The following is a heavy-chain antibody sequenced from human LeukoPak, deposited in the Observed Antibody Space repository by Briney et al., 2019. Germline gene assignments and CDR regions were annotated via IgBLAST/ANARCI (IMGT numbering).Heavy chain of an antibody. CDR2: IWSGGSIK. D-gene: IGHD3-3*01. J-gene: IGHJ6*03. Sequence: PGGSLRLSCAASGFTFSSYGMHWVRQAPGKGLEWVAVIWSGGSIKYYADSVKGRFTISRDNSKNMLYLQMNNLRAEDTAIYYCAKDPNDFWSGSAGYYMDVWGKGTTVIVSS. V-gene: IGHV3-30*02. CDR3: AKDPNDFWSGSAGYYMDV. CDR1: GFTFSSYG.